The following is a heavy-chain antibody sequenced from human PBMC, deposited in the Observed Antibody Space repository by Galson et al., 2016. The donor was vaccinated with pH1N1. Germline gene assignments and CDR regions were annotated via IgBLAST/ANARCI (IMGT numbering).Heavy chain of an antibody. CDR1: GYTFTSLY. Sequence: SVKVSCKASGYTFTSLYMHWVRQAPGQGLEWMGLINPSGGSTSYAPKFQGRVTMTRDTSTSTVYMELTSLRSEDTALYFCARDGYGDYVGGDYWGQGTLVTVSS. CDR3: ARDGYGDYVGGDY. J-gene: IGHJ4*02. CDR2: INPSGGST. D-gene: IGHD4-17*01. V-gene: IGHV1-46*01.